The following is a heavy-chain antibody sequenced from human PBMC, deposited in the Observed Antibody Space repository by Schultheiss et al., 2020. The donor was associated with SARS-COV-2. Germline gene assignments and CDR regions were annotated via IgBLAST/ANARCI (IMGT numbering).Heavy chain of an antibody. CDR2: ISYDGSNK. V-gene: IGHV3-30*04. Sequence: GGSLRLSCAASGFTFSSYAMHWVRQAPGKGLEWVAVISYDGSNKYYADSVKGRFTISRDNSKNTLYLQMNSLRAEDTALYYCATPRSSSWYADAFDIWGQGTTFTVSS. CDR3: ATPRSSSWYADAFDI. J-gene: IGHJ3*02. D-gene: IGHD6-13*01. CDR1: GFTFSSYA.